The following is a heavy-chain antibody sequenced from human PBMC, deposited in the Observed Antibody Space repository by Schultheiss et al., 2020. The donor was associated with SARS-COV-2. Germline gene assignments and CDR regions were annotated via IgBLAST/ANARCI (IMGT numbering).Heavy chain of an antibody. D-gene: IGHD1-1*01. J-gene: IGHJ4*02. V-gene: IGHV3-30*01. Sequence: GGSLRLSCAASGFTFSSYAMHWVRQAPGKGLEWVALISYDGSNKYYADSVKGRFTISRDNSKNTLYLQMNSLRAEGTAVYYCVKEGEEMGTSWGQGTLVTVSS. CDR2: ISYDGSNK. CDR1: GFTFSSYA. CDR3: VKEGEEMGTS.